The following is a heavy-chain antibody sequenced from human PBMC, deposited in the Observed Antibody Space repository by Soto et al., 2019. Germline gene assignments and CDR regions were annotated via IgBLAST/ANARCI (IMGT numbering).Heavy chain of an antibody. CDR2: ISGSGRTI. V-gene: IGHV3-11*01. J-gene: IGHJ5*02. D-gene: IGHD3-16*01. CDR3: ARLPFPWGWFDP. Sequence: PGGSLRLSCAASGIVFSDYMSWVRQAPGKGLEWLSYISGSGRTIYSADSVKGRFTISRDNATNSLYLQMNNVRTEDTAVYYCARLPFPWGWFDPWGQGTLVTVPQ. CDR1: GIVFSDY.